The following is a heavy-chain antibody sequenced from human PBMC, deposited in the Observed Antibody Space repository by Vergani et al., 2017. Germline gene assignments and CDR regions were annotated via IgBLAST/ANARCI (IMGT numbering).Heavy chain of an antibody. CDR2: MNPNSGNT. V-gene: IGHV1-8*02. Sequence: QVQLVQSGAEVKKPGASVKVSCKASGYTFTSYAMNWVRQATGQGLEWMGWMNPNSGNTGYAQKFQGRVTMTRNTSISTAYMELSSLRSEDTAVYYCARGRSSFVPMSKYWGQRTRFTVSS. J-gene: IGHJ4*02. CDR3: ARGRSSFVPMSKY. CDR1: GYTFTSYA. D-gene: IGHD6-6*01.